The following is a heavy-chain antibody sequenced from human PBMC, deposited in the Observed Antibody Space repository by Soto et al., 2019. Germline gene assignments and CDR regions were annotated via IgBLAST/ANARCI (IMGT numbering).Heavy chain of an antibody. V-gene: IGHV4-39*01. CDR2: IYYSGST. D-gene: IGHD5-12*01. Sequence: PSETLSLTCTVSGGSISSSSYYWGWIRQPPGKGLEWIGSIYYSGSTYYNPSLKSRVTISVDTSKNQFSLKLSSVTAADTAVYYCARVRDGYNYCYFDYWGQGTLVTVSS. CDR3: ARVRDGYNYCYFDY. CDR1: GGSISSSSYY. J-gene: IGHJ4*02.